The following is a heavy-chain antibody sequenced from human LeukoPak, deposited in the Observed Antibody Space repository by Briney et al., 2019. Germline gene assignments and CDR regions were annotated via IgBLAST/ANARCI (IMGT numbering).Heavy chain of an antibody. D-gene: IGHD5-12*01. V-gene: IGHV4-4*07. Sequence: SETLSLTCSVSGGSFSSYYGSWLRRPAGKGLEWIGRIYTSGSTNYNPALKSRVTMSVDTSKHQYDLKLSSVTAADTAVYYCARPGYSGDYFDYWGQGTLVTVSS. J-gene: IGHJ4*02. CDR1: GGSFSSYY. CDR3: ARPGYSGDYFDY. CDR2: IYTSGST.